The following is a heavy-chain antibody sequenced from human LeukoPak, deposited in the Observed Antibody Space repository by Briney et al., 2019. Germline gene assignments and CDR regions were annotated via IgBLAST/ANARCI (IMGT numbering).Heavy chain of an antibody. CDR1: GFTFSGYA. J-gene: IGHJ6*03. V-gene: IGHV3-30*03. CDR2: ISFDGSDK. D-gene: IGHD3-10*01. CDR3: ARVWFSYMDV. Sequence: GGSLRLSCAASGFTFSGYAMHWVRQAPGKGLEWVAIISFDGSDKYYADSVKGRFTISRDNAKNSLYLQMNSLRAEDTAVYYCARVWFSYMDVWGKGTTVTVSS.